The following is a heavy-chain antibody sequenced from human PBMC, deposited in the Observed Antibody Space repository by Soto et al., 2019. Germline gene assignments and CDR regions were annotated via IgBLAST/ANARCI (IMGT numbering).Heavy chain of an antibody. CDR2: IKYDGSNK. V-gene: IGHV3-30*18. D-gene: IGHD2-15*01. J-gene: IGHJ4*02. CDR3: AKADIVVVVATFPDY. CDR1: GFTFRAYW. Sequence: GGSLRLSCAASGFTFRAYWMSWVRQSPGKGLEWVAVIKYDGSNKYYADPVKGRFTISRDNSKNTLYLQMNSLRAEDTAVYYCAKADIVVVVATFPDYWGQGTLVTVSS.